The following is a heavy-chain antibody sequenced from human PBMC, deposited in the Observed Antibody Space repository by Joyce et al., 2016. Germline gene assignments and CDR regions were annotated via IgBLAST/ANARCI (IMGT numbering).Heavy chain of an antibody. Sequence: VTVSCKTSGYTFISFGISWVRQAPGQGLEWMGWISGYTGYTNYAQSHRGRVTMTADTSTSTVYMELRSLSSDDTAVYYCARDLSVDTGFMFFDYWGQGTVVTVSS. CDR3: ARDLSVDTGFMFFDY. V-gene: IGHV1-18*04. CDR1: GYTFISFG. D-gene: IGHD5-18*01. CDR2: ISGYTGYT. J-gene: IGHJ4*02.